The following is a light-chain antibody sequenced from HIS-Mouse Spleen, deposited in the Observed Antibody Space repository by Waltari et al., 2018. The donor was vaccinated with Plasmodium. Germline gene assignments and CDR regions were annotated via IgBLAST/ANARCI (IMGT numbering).Light chain of an antibody. Sequence: SYELTQPPPVSVSPGQTARRPCSGDALPKKYAYWYQQKSGQAPVLVIYEDSKRPSGIPERFSGSSSGTMATLTISGAQVEDEADYYCYSTDSSGNHRVFGGGTKLTVL. CDR1: ALPKKY. J-gene: IGLJ3*02. V-gene: IGLV3-10*01. CDR3: YSTDSSGNHRV. CDR2: EDS.